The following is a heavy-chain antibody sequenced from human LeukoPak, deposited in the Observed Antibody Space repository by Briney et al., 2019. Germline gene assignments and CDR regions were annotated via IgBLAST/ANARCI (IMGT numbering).Heavy chain of an antibody. V-gene: IGHV3-48*03. CDR3: ARVVGATIFDY. CDR2: ISSSGSTI. D-gene: IGHD1-26*01. Sequence: PGGSLRLSCTASGFTFGDYALSWVRQAPGKGLEWVSYISSSGSTIYYADSVKGRFTISRDNAKNSLYLQMNSLRAEDTAVYYCARVVGATIFDYWGQGTLVTVSS. CDR1: GFTFGDYA. J-gene: IGHJ4*02.